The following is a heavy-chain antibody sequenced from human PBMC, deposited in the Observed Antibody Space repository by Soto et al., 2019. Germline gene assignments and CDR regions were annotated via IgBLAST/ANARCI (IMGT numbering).Heavy chain of an antibody. CDR3: ARRERTWIQLWQTSYYGIDV. CDR2: ISSSGSTI. D-gene: IGHD5-18*01. J-gene: IGHJ6*02. Sequence: GGSLGLSCAASGFTCSSYEMNWVRQAPGKGLEWVSYISSSGSTIYYADSVKGRFTISRDNAKNSLYLQMNSLRAEDTAVYYCARRERTWIQLWQTSYYGIDVRGQGNTVPVSS. CDR1: GFTCSSYE. V-gene: IGHV3-48*03.